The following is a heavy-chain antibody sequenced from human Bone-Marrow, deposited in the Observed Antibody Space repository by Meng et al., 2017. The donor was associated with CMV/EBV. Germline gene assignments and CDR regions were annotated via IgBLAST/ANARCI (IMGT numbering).Heavy chain of an antibody. D-gene: IGHD6-13*01. Sequence: GGSLRLSCAASGFSVSSYYVSWVRQAPGKGLEWVAVISYDGSNKYYADSVKGRFTISRDNSKNTLYLQMNSLRAEDTAVYHCARASGKSSNWYSLLDYWGQRTRVTVSS. CDR3: ARASGKSSNWYSLLDY. CDR2: ISYDGSNK. V-gene: IGHV3-30-3*01. CDR1: GFSVSSYY. J-gene: IGHJ4*02.